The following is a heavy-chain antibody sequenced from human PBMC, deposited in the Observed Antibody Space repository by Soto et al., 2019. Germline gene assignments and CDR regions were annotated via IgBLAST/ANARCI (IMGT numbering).Heavy chain of an antibody. V-gene: IGHV3-30-3*01. CDR2: ISYDGSNK. CDR3: AREEEL. CDR1: GFTFSSYA. J-gene: IGHJ4*02. D-gene: IGHD1-7*01. Sequence: QVQLVESGGGVVQPGRSLRLSCAASGFTFSSYAMHWVRQAPGKGLEWVAVISYDGSNKYYADSVKGRFTISRDNSKNTLYLQMNSLGDEDTAVYYCAREEELWGQGTLVTVSS.